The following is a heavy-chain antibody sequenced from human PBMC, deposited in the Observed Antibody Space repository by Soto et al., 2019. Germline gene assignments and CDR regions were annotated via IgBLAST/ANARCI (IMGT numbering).Heavy chain of an antibody. CDR2: INHSGST. Sequence: PSETLSLTCAVYGGSFSGYYWSWIRQPPGKGLEWIGEINHSGSTNYNPSLKSRVTISVDTSKNQFSLKLSSVTAADTAVYYCARAQTFGSTTPHWFDPWGQGTLVTVSS. J-gene: IGHJ5*02. V-gene: IGHV4-34*01. CDR3: ARAQTFGSTTPHWFDP. D-gene: IGHD6-13*01. CDR1: GGSFSGYY.